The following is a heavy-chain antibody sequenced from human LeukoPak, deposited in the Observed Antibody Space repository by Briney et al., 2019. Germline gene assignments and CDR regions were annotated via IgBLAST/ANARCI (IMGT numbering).Heavy chain of an antibody. Sequence: GSLRLSCAASGFTFSTYGMDWVRQAPGKGLEWVAVIGADGSTTYYAESVKGRFTISRDNSKSTLFLQMNSLRAEDTAVYYCARPRLFKGVFDDWGQGTMVTVSS. CDR3: ARPRLFKGVFDD. D-gene: IGHD2-8*01. CDR2: IGADGSTT. V-gene: IGHV3-33*01. CDR1: GFTFSTYG. J-gene: IGHJ3*01.